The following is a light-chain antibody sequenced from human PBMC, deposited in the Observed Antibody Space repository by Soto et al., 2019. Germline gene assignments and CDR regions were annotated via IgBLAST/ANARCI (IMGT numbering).Light chain of an antibody. CDR3: QQRNRWPPVT. Sequence: EIVLTQSPGTLSLSPGERATLSCRASQSVSSSYLAWYQQKPGQAPRLLIYGASTRATGIPARFSGSGSGTDFTLTISRLEPEDFAVYYCQQRNRWPPVTFGGGTKVDIK. CDR1: QSVSSSY. J-gene: IGKJ4*01. CDR2: GAS. V-gene: IGKV3D-20*02.